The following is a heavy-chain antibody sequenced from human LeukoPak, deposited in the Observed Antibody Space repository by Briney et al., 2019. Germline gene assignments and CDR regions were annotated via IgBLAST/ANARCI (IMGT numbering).Heavy chain of an antibody. V-gene: IGHV3-23*01. CDR3: ARETVDELTRTTGFDP. CDR1: GFTFSSYP. D-gene: IGHD1-7*01. Sequence: GESLRLSCAASGFTFSSYPLSWVRQAPGKGLEWVSAVSGSGGRTYYADSVKGRFTISRDNSKNTLYLQMNGLRAEDTAIYYCARETVDELTRTTGFDPWGQGTLVTVSS. CDR2: VSGSGGRT. J-gene: IGHJ5*02.